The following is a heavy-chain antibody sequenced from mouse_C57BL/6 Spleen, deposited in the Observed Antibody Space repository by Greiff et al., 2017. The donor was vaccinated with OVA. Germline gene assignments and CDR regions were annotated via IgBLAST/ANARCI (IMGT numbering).Heavy chain of an antibody. CDR1: GFTFSSYA. CDR2: ISDGGSYT. Sequence: EVKVEESGGGLVKPGGSLKLSCAASGFTFSSYAMSWVRQTPEKRLEWVATISDGGSYTYYPDNVKGRFTISRDNAKNNLYLQMSHLKSEDTAMYYCARRLGGFDYWGQGTTLTVSS. CDR3: ARRLGGFDY. V-gene: IGHV5-4*03. J-gene: IGHJ2*01.